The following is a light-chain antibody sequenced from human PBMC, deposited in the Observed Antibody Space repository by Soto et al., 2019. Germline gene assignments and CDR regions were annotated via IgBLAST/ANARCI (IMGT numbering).Light chain of an antibody. CDR3: SSYADNNIFV. CDR1: SRDVGFYKY. V-gene: IGLV2-8*01. Sequence: QSSLTHPPSSSGSPGQSVTLPCTGTSRDVGFYKYVSWYRQHPGKAPQLMIYEVNRRPSGIPDRFSGSKSGNTASLTVSGLQAEDEADYYCSSYADNNIFVFGTGTKVTVL. CDR2: EVN. J-gene: IGLJ1*01.